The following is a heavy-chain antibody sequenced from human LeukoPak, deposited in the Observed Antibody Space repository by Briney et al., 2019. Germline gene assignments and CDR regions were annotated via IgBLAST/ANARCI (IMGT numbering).Heavy chain of an antibody. CDR3: ASPDPYCSGGSCYLGY. CDR2: IIPIFGTA. Sequence: SVKVSCKASGGTFSSYAISWVRQAPGQGLEWMGGIIPIFGTANYAQKFQGRVTITTDESTSTADMELSSLRSEDTAVYYCASPDPYCSGGSCYLGYWGQGTLVTVSS. V-gene: IGHV1-69*05. J-gene: IGHJ4*02. CDR1: GGTFSSYA. D-gene: IGHD2-15*01.